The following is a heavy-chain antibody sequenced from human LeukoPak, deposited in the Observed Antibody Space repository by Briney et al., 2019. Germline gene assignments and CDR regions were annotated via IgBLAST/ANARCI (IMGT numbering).Heavy chain of an antibody. V-gene: IGHV3-21*01. D-gene: IGHD2-15*01. CDR2: INYNSDYI. J-gene: IGHJ6*02. Sequence: GGSLRLSCAGSGFTFSDYSMNWVRQAPGKGLEWVSSINYNSDYIYYADSVRGRFTISRDNANNSLYLQMNSLRAEDTAVFYCARGSVVGGRVYYAMDVWGQGTTVTVSS. CDR3: ARGSVVGGRVYYAMDV. CDR1: GFTFSDYS.